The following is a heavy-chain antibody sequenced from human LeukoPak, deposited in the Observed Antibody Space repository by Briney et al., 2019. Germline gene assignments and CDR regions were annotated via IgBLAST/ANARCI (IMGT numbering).Heavy chain of an antibody. CDR2: IRYDGSNK. D-gene: IGHD3-22*01. J-gene: IGHJ4*02. CDR3: ARGALRITMMVVGNFDY. CDR1: GFTFSSYG. Sequence: GGSLRLSCAASGFTFSSYGMHWVRQAPGKGLEWVAFIRYDGSNKYYADSVKGRFTISRDNSKNTLYLQMNSLRAEDTAVYYCARGALRITMMVVGNFDYWGQGTLVTVSS. V-gene: IGHV3-30*02.